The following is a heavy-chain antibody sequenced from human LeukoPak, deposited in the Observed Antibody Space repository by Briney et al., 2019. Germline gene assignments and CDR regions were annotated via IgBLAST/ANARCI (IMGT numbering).Heavy chain of an antibody. D-gene: IGHD1-26*01. CDR2: IKSKTDGGTT. CDR1: GFTFSNAW. V-gene: IGHV3-15*01. J-gene: IGHJ6*03. Sequence: GGSLRLSCAASGFTFSNAWRRWGRQAAGRGVEWGGRIKSKTDGGTTDYAPPVKRRFTISTHDSKNTLYLQMNSLKPEDTAVYYCALGGYYMDVWGKGTTVTVSS. CDR3: ALGGYYMDV.